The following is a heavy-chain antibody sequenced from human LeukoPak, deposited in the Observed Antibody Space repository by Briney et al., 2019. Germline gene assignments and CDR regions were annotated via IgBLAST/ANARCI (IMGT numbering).Heavy chain of an antibody. CDR3: AKSNYYCSDSCQPDDAFDV. Sequence: PGGSLRLSCAASGFTFSDYYMSWIRQAPGKGLEWVSYISSSGSTIYYADSVKGRFTISRDNSKNTLYLQLNSLRAEDTAVYYCAKSNYYCSDSCQPDDAFDVWGQGTMVTVSS. D-gene: IGHD2-15*01. J-gene: IGHJ3*01. V-gene: IGHV3-11*01. CDR1: GFTFSDYY. CDR2: ISSSGSTI.